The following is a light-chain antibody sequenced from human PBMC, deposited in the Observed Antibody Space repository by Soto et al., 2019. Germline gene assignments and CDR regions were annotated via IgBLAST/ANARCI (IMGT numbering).Light chain of an antibody. CDR3: QQRSNWPPYT. CDR2: DAS. J-gene: IGKJ2*01. Sequence: EIVLTQSPATLSLSPGERATLSCRASQSVNSYLAWYQQKPGQAPRRLIYDASNRATGIPARFIGSGSGTDFTLTIISLEPEDFAVYYCQQRSNWPPYTFGQGTKLEIK. V-gene: IGKV3-11*01. CDR1: QSVNSY.